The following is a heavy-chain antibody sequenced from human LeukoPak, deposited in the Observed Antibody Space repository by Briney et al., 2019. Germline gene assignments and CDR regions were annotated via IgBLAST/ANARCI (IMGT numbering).Heavy chain of an antibody. Sequence: KASETLSLTCTVSGGSINSYYWSWIRQAPGKGLEWIGYIYYSGNTNYNPSLQSRVTISVDTSKNQFSLKLSSVTAADTAVYYCARSGTLTGYLFWGQGTLVTVSS. CDR2: IYYSGNT. CDR3: ARSGTLTGYLF. D-gene: IGHD3-9*01. V-gene: IGHV4-59*01. CDR1: GGSINSYY. J-gene: IGHJ4*02.